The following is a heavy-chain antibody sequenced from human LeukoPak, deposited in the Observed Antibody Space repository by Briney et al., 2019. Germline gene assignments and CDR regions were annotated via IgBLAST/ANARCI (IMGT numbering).Heavy chain of an antibody. Sequence: PSESLSLTCTVSGDSISNYFWSWIRQPPGKGLEWIGYVSYSGKTIYNPSLKSRITMSADTSWNNFSLKLMSVTAADTAVYFCARVSAGGGYSVGWRYMDVWGKGTTVTVSS. D-gene: IGHD3-22*01. CDR3: ARVSAGGGYSVGWRYMDV. CDR2: VSYSGKT. V-gene: IGHV4-59*01. J-gene: IGHJ6*03. CDR1: GDSISNYF.